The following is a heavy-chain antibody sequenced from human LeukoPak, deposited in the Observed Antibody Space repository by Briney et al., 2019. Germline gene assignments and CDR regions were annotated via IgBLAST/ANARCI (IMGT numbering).Heavy chain of an antibody. V-gene: IGHV1-2*02. J-gene: IGHJ4*02. CDR3: ARGGDDSGLYFAY. CDR1: GYTFTGFY. CDR2: INPQSGAT. Sequence: GASVKVSCTASGYTFTGFYIHWLRQAPGQGLEWMAWINPQSGATNYAQKFRGRVTMTRGMSITTAYMEVTSLRSDDTAVYYCARGGDDSGLYFAYWGQGTLVSVSS. D-gene: IGHD3-22*01.